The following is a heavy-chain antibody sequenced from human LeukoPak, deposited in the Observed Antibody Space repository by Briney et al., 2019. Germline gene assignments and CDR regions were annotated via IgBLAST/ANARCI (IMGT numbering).Heavy chain of an antibody. Sequence: GGSLRLSCAASGFTFDNYGMSWVRQAPGKGLEWASHINWNGDTTDYADSVKGRFTISRDNAKNSVYLQMNSLRAEDTAFYYCARLGAGMHFFYLDLWGQGTLVTVSS. CDR2: INWNGDTT. CDR3: ARLGAGMHFFYLDL. J-gene: IGHJ4*02. D-gene: IGHD3-3*02. V-gene: IGHV3-20*04. CDR1: GFTFDNYG.